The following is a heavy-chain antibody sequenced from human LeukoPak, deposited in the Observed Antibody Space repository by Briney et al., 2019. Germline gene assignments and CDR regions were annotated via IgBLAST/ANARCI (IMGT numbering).Heavy chain of an antibody. V-gene: IGHV4-59*08. CDR3: ATGYGPTHVPTPYYMDV. CDR2: IYYSGST. D-gene: IGHD1-1*01. CDR1: GGSISSYY. Sequence: SETLSLTCTVSGGSISSYYWSWIRQPPGKGLEWIGYIYYSGSTNYNPSLKSRVTISVDMSKNHFSLKLSSVTAADTAVYYCATGYGPTHVPTPYYMDVWGKGTTVTVSS. J-gene: IGHJ6*03.